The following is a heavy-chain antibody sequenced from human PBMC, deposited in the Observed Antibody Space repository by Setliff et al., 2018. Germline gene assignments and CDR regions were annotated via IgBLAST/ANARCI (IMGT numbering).Heavy chain of an antibody. D-gene: IGHD3-22*01. CDR3: ARVASIMILVDIFFPNDAFDI. J-gene: IGHJ3*02. Sequence: GSLRLSCAAPGPTFSRYSMNWVRQAPGKGLEWVSFISSSGSYIYYGDSVKGRFTISRDNAKNSLYLQMNSLRAEDTAVYYCARVASIMILVDIFFPNDAFDIWGQGTMVTVSS. V-gene: IGHV3-21*01. CDR2: ISSSGSYI. CDR1: GPTFSRYS.